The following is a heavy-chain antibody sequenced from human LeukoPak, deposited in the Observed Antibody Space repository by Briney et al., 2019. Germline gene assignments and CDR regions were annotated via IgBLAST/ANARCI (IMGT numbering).Heavy chain of an antibody. CDR1: GYTFSIYA. CDR2: ISGSGDST. D-gene: IGHD4-17*01. J-gene: IGHJ6*02. CDR3: AKSPATVTKNYYYYAMDV. V-gene: IGHV3-23*01. Sequence: GGSLRLSCAASGYTFSIYAMSWVRQAPGKGLEWVSGISGSGDSTNYADSVKGRFTISRDNPKNTVYLQMNSLRAEDTAVYYCAKSPATVTKNYYYYAMDVWGQGTTVTVSS.